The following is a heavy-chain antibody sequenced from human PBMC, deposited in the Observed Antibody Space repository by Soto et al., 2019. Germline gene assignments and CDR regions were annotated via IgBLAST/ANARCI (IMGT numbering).Heavy chain of an antibody. CDR3: ERDVNYYDSSGYLGY. CDR1: GYTFTGYY. CDR2: INPNSGGT. Sequence: ASVKVSCKASGYTFTGYYMHWVRQAPGQGLEWMGWINPNSGGTSYAQKFQGRVTMTRDTSISTAYMELSRLRSDDTAVYYCERDVNYYDSSGYLGYWGQGTLVTVSS. J-gene: IGHJ4*02. D-gene: IGHD3-22*01. V-gene: IGHV1-2*02.